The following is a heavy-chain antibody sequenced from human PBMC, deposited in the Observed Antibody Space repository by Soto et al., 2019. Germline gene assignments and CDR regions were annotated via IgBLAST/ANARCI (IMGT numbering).Heavy chain of an antibody. V-gene: IGHV4-31*03. Sequence: KSSETLSLTCTVSGDSIDSGGYYWGWIRQHPGKGLEWIGYINYSGNTYYNPSLKSRVTMSIDTSDNQFSLNLNSLTAADTAVYYCARVVSRNYYLLDYWGQGTLVTVSS. D-gene: IGHD3-22*01. CDR1: GDSIDSGGYY. J-gene: IGHJ4*02. CDR2: INYSGNT. CDR3: ARVVSRNYYLLDY.